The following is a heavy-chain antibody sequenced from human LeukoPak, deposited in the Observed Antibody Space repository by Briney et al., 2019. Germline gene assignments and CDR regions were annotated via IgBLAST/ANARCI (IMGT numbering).Heavy chain of an antibody. Sequence: PSETLSLTCTVSGGSIRNYYWSWIRQSAEKGLEWIGRVYTSGTTNYKPSLKSRVTMSIDTSKNRFSLKLTSVTAADTAVYYCARGYRFDPWGQGTLVTVSS. CDR3: ARGYRFDP. CDR2: VYTSGTT. J-gene: IGHJ5*02. D-gene: IGHD2-2*02. V-gene: IGHV4-4*07. CDR1: GGSIRNYY.